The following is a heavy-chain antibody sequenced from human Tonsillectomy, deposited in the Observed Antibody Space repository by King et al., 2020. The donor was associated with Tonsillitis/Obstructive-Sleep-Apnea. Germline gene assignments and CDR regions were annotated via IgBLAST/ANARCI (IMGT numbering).Heavy chain of an antibody. V-gene: IGHV1-69*01. J-gene: IGHJ6*03. CDR2: IIPIFGTA. CDR3: ARGVVVPAAMNYYYMDI. CDR1: GVTFSSYA. D-gene: IGHD2-2*01. Sequence: QLVQSGAEVKKPGSSVKVSCKASGVTFSSYAISWVRQAPGQGLEWMGGIIPIFGTANYAQKFQGRVTITADESTSTAYMELSSLRSEDTAVYYCARGVVVPAAMNYYYMDICGKGTTVTVSS.